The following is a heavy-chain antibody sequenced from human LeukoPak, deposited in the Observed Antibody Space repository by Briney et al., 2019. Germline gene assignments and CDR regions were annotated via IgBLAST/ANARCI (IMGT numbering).Heavy chain of an antibody. V-gene: IGHV1-2*02. J-gene: IGHJ4*02. Sequence: ASVQVSCKTSGYTFTSYYIHWLRQAPGQRFEWMGWSDPKSGATKYEHFQGRVTMTRDTSISTAYMELSRLASDDTAVYYCARGNFYDNKGYSPELRYWGQGTLVTVSS. CDR1: GYTFTSYY. CDR3: ARGNFYDNKGYSPELRY. D-gene: IGHD3-10*01. CDR2: SDPKSGAT.